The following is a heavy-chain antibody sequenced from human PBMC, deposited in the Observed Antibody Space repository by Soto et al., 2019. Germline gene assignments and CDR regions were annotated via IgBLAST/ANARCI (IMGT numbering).Heavy chain of an antibody. D-gene: IGHD5-12*01. CDR1: GGTFSSYA. J-gene: IGHJ6*02. Sequence: GASVKVSCKASGGTFSSYAISWVRQAPGQGLEWMGGIIPIFGTANYAQKFQGRVTITADESTSTAYMELSSLRSEDTAVYYCAVGEMATIYNYYYGMDVWGQGTTVTVSS. V-gene: IGHV1-69*13. CDR3: AVGEMATIYNYYYGMDV. CDR2: IIPIFGTA.